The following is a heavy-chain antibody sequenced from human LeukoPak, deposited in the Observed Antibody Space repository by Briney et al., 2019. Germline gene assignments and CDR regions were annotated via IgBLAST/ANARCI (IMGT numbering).Heavy chain of an antibody. J-gene: IGHJ5*02. CDR3: ARGSRSWFDP. CDR1: GGSISSYY. CDR2: IYYSGST. V-gene: IGHV4-59*01. Sequence: TSETLSLTCTVSGGSISSYYWSWIRQPPGKGLEWIGYIYYSGSTNYNPSLKSRVTISVDTSKNQFSLNLRSVTAADTAVYYCARGSRSWFDPWGQGTLVTVSS.